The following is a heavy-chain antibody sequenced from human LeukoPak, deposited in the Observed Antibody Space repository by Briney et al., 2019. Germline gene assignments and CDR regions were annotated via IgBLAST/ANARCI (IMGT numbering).Heavy chain of an antibody. CDR3: ARAGYYYDSSGFRWFDP. D-gene: IGHD3-22*01. CDR2: IHYSGST. V-gene: IGHV4-59*01. Sequence: SVTLSLTCTVSGGSISSYYWNWIRQPPGKGLEWIGYIHYSGSTNYNPSLKSRVTISLDTSKNQFSLKLSSVTAADTAVYYCARAGYYYDSSGFRWFDPWGQGTLVTVSS. J-gene: IGHJ5*02. CDR1: GGSISSYY.